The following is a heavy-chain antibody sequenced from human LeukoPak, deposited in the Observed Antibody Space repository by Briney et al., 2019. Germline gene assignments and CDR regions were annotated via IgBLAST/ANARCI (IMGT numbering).Heavy chain of an antibody. D-gene: IGHD3-10*01. CDR3: ARQVTMVRGVITREPNWFDP. CDR1: GGSISSYY. V-gene: IGHV4-59*08. CDR2: IYYSGST. Sequence: SETLSLTCTDSGGSISSYYWSWIRQPPGKGLEWIGYIYYSGSTNYNPSLESRVTISVDTSKNQFSLKLSSVTAADTAVYYCARQVTMVRGVITREPNWFDPWGQGTLVTVSS. J-gene: IGHJ5*02.